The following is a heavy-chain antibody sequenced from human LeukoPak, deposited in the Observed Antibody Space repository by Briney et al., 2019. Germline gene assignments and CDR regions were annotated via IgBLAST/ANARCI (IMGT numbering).Heavy chain of an antibody. CDR1: GFTYSSYS. Sequence: PGGSLRLSCAASGFTYSSYSLNWVRQAPGKVLEWVSYISSSSSTIYYADSVTGRFTISRDNAKNSLFLQMNSLRVEDTAVYYCARGPYSSSWYSRAEYFQHWGQGTLVTVSS. V-gene: IGHV3-48*04. D-gene: IGHD6-13*01. CDR3: ARGPYSSSWYSRAEYFQH. J-gene: IGHJ1*01. CDR2: ISSSSSTI.